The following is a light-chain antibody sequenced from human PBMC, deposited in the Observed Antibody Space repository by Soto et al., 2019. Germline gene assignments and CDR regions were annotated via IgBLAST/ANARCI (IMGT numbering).Light chain of an antibody. CDR2: YDS. Sequence: SYELTQPPSVSVAPEKTARITCGGNNIGSKRVHWYRQKPGQAPVLVIYYDSDRPSGIPERFSGSNSGNTATLTISRVEAGDGADYYCQVWDITTDHYVFGTGTKVTVL. V-gene: IGLV3-21*04. CDR3: QVWDITTDHYV. CDR1: NIGSKR. J-gene: IGLJ1*01.